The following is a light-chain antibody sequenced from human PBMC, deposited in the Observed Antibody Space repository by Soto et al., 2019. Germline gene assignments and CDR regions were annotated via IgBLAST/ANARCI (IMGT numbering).Light chain of an antibody. V-gene: IGLV2-14*01. CDR1: SSDVGGYNY. J-gene: IGLJ1*01. CDR3: SSYTSTSTLYV. CDR2: EVT. Sequence: QSALTQPASVSGSPGQSITISCTGTSSDVGGYNYVSWYQQHPDKAPKLMIYEVTNRPSGVSFRFSGSKSGNTASLTISGLQPEDEADHYCSSYTSTSTLYVFGTGTKLTVL.